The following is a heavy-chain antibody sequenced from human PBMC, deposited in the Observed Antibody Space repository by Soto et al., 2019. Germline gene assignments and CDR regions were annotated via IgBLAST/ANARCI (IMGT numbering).Heavy chain of an antibody. CDR3: ARDPYYYDSKFDY. Sequence: LSLTCTVSGGSISSSSYYWGWIRQPPGKGLEWVAVIWYDGSNKYYADSVKGRFTISRDNSKNTLYLQMNSLRAEGTAVYYCARDPYYYDSKFDYWGQGTLVTVSS. V-gene: IGHV3-33*01. CDR2: IWYDGSNK. CDR1: GGSISSSSYY. D-gene: IGHD3-22*01. J-gene: IGHJ4*02.